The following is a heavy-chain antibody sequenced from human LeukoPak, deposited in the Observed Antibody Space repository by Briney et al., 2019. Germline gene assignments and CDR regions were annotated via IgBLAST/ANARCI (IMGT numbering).Heavy chain of an antibody. V-gene: IGHV4-31*03. J-gene: IGHJ5*01. CDR1: GGSISSDNHY. Sequence: PSETLSLTCTVSGGSISSDNHYWSWIRQHPGKGLEWIGYINYSGNTHYNPSLKSRGTISVDTSKNQFSLKLNSVTAADTAVYYCARVGYEYVWGSYRYGWFDPRGQGTLVTVSS. CDR2: INYSGNT. D-gene: IGHD3-16*02. CDR3: ARVGYEYVWGSYRYGWFDP.